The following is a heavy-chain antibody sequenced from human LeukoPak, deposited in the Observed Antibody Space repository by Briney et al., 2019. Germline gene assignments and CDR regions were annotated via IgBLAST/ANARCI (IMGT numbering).Heavy chain of an antibody. CDR2: IYDSGST. J-gene: IGHJ3*01. V-gene: IGHV4-59*01. Sequence: SETLSLTCTVSGGSIGSYYWSWIRQPPGKGLEWIGYIYDSGSTNYQPSLKSRATISVDTSKNQFSLKLSSVTAADTAVFYCASLTTADAFDVWGQGTMVTVSS. D-gene: IGHD4-17*01. CDR3: ASLTTADAFDV. CDR1: GGSIGSYY.